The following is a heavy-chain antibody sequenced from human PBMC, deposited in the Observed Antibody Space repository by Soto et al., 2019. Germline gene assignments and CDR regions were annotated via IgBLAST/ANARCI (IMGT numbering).Heavy chain of an antibody. J-gene: IGHJ4*02. CDR1: GVTCSSYA. CDR3: ARAPYDSTGFFDN. D-gene: IGHD3-22*01. CDR2: ISGSGGST. V-gene: IGHV3-23*01. Sequence: VGSLRLSCAASGVTCSSYAMSWVRQAPGKGLEWVSAISGSGGSTYYADSVKGRFTISRDNSKNTLYLQMNSLRAEDTAVYYCARAPYDSTGFFDNWGQGTLVTVSS.